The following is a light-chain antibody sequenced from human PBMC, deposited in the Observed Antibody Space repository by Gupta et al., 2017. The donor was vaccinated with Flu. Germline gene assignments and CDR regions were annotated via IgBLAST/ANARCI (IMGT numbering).Light chain of an antibody. Sequence: SYELTQPPSVSVSPGQTASITCAGAKLGDKYACWYQQKPAQSPWLVIYQDSKRPSRIPGRFSGSNSGNTATLTLRATQAVAEAYYYCQAWDSSTSVFGGGTKLTVL. CDR1: KLGDKY. CDR2: QDS. J-gene: IGLJ3*02. CDR3: QAWDSSTSV. V-gene: IGLV3-1*01.